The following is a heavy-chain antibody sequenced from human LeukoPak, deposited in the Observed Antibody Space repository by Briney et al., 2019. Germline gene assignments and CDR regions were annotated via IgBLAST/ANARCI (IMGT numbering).Heavy chain of an antibody. D-gene: IGHD3-10*01. Sequence: ATVKISCKVSGYTFTDYYMHWVQQAPGKGLEWMGLVDPEDGETIYAAKFQGRVTITADTSTDTAYMELSSLRSGDTAVYYCATTMVRGVIRFDPWGQGTLVTVSS. V-gene: IGHV1-69-2*01. CDR1: GYTFTDYY. CDR2: VDPEDGET. J-gene: IGHJ5*02. CDR3: ATTMVRGVIRFDP.